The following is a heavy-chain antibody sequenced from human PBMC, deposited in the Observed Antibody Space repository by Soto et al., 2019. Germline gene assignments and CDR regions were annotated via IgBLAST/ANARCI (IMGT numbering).Heavy chain of an antibody. CDR3: APDLAPPDPYIWFEP. V-gene: IGHV1-58*02. CDR2: IVVGSGNT. Sequence: QIQLVQFGPEVKKPGTPVKVSCKASGFTFSSSGIHWVRQARGQRLEWIGWIVVGSGNTNYAQKFQERVTITRDVSTNTAYLELTSLRSEDTAVYYCAPDLAPPDPYIWFEPWGQGTLVTVSS. J-gene: IGHJ5*02. D-gene: IGHD3-16*01. CDR1: GFTFSSSG.